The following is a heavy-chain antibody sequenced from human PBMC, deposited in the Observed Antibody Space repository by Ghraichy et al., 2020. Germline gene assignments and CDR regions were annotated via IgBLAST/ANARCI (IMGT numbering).Heavy chain of an antibody. Sequence: GESLNISCAASGFTLSNFEMNWVRQAPGKGLEWVSYVNSGGSVMYYADSVKGRFTISRDNAKNSLYLQMNSLRAEDTAIYYCARGGNWLFDYWGRGTLVTVSS. D-gene: IGHD3-9*01. V-gene: IGHV3-48*03. CDR1: GFTLSNFE. CDR2: VNSGGSVM. J-gene: IGHJ4*02. CDR3: ARGGNWLFDY.